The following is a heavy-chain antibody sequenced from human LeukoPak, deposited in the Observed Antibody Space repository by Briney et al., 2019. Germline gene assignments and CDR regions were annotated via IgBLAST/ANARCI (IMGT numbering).Heavy chain of an antibody. CDR1: GFTFSSYG. J-gene: IGHJ6*03. CDR3: AKDLRRAGWQLVIMDYYYYMDV. CDR2: IRYDGSNK. Sequence: GGSLRLSCAASGFTFSSYGMHWVRQAPGKGLEWVAFIRYDGSNKYYADSVKGRFTISRDNSKNTLYLQMNSLRAEDTAVYYCAKDLRRAGWQLVIMDYYYYMDVWGKGTTVTVSS. D-gene: IGHD6-6*01. V-gene: IGHV3-30*02.